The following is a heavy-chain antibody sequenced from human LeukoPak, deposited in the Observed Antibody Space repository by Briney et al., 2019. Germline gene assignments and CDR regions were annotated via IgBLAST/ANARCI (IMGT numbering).Heavy chain of an antibody. CDR2: IYYSGST. Sequence: PSETLSLTCTVSGGSISSYYWSWIRQPPGKGLEWIGYIYYSGSTNYNPSLKSRVTISVDTFKNQFSLKLSSVTAADTAVYYCARAVRYFDWLPDTHYFDYWGQGTLVTVSS. CDR1: GGSISSYY. D-gene: IGHD3-9*01. V-gene: IGHV4-59*01. J-gene: IGHJ4*02. CDR3: ARAVRYFDWLPDTHYFDY.